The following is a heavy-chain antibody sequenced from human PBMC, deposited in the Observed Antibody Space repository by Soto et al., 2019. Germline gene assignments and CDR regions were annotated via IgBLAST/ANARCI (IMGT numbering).Heavy chain of an antibody. D-gene: IGHD3-16*01. CDR1: GGSINSHY. J-gene: IGHJ5*02. CDR3: ARDNYDPWKNYSFTWFDP. V-gene: IGHV4-59*11. Sequence: SETLSLTCSVSGGSINSHYWSWIRQSPGKGLEWIGYITFSGSTNYNPTFRGRVTMSLDASKNQIFLRLSSVTAADTAVYYCARDNYDPWKNYSFTWFDPWGQGTLVTVSS. CDR2: ITFSGST.